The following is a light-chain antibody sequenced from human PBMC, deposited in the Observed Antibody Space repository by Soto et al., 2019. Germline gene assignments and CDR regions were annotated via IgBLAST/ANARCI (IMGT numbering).Light chain of an antibody. J-gene: IGLJ2*01. CDR1: SSDVGGYNY. Sequence: QSALTQPASVSGSPGQSITISCTGTSSDVGGYNYVSWYQQHPGKAPKLMIYEVSNRPSGISNRFSGSKSGNTASLTISGLQVEDEADYYCSSYGSSNYVVFGGGTKLTVL. CDR2: EVS. V-gene: IGLV2-14*01. CDR3: SSYGSSNYVV.